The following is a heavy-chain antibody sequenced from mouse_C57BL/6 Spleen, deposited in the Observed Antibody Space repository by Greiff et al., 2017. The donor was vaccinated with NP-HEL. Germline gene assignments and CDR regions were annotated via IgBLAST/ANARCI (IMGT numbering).Heavy chain of an antibody. J-gene: IGHJ1*03. CDR1: GYTFTSYW. D-gene: IGHD2-4*01. CDR3: ARSYYDYPLGYFDV. CDR2: IAPNSGGT. V-gene: IGHV1-72*01. Sequence: QVQLQQPGAELVKPGASVKLSCKASGYTFTSYWMHWVKQRPGRGLEWIGRIAPNSGGTKYNEKFKSKATLPVDKTSSTAYMQLSILTSEDSAVYYGARSYYDYPLGYFDVWGTGTTVTVSS.